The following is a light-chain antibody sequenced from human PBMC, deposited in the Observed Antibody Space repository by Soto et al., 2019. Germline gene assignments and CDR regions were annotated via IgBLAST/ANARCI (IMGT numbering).Light chain of an antibody. CDR3: QQRGKWPST. V-gene: IGKV3-11*01. J-gene: IGKJ2*02. Sequence: EIVLTQSPATLSLSPGEIATLSFSASQSVSSYLAWYQQKPGQAPRLLIYDASNRATGIPARFSGSGSGTDFTLTISSLEPEDFAVYYCQQRGKWPSTFGPGTKV. CDR2: DAS. CDR1: QSVSSY.